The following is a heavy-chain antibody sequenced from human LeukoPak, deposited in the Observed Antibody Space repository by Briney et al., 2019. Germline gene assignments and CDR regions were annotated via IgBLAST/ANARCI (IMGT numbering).Heavy chain of an antibody. CDR2: INPSGGST. CDR1: GYTFTSYY. V-gene: IGHV1-46*01. D-gene: IGHD2-2*01. Sequence: GASVKVSCKASGYTFTSYYMHWVRQAPGQGLEWMGIINPSGGSTSYAQKFQGRVTMTRDTSTSTVYMELSSLRSEDTAVYYCARGGPRDCSSTSCYARGIDYWGQGTLVTVSS. J-gene: IGHJ4*02. CDR3: ARGGPRDCSSTSCYARGIDY.